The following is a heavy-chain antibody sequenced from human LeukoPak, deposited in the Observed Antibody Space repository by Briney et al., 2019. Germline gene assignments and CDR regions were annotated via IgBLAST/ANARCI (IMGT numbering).Heavy chain of an antibody. CDR1: GFTFSSCG. J-gene: IGHJ4*02. CDR3: AKQMYYYDSSGYYRTFDY. D-gene: IGHD3-22*01. Sequence: GGSLRLSCAASGFTFSSCGMHWVRQAPGKGLEWVAVISYDGSNKYYADSVKGRFTISRDNSKNTLYLQMNSLRAEDTAVYYCAKQMYYYDSSGYYRTFDYWGQGTLVTVSS. CDR2: ISYDGSNK. V-gene: IGHV3-30*18.